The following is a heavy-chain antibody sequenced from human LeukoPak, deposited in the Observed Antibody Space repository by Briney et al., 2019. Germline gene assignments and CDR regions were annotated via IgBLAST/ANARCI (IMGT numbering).Heavy chain of an antibody. CDR1: GGSLSGYY. CDR3: ARGCSDGYYDSSGHYFDY. D-gene: IGHD3-22*01. V-gene: IGHV4-34*01. J-gene: IGHJ4*02. CDR2: INHSGST. Sequence: SETLSLTCAVYGGSLSGYYWSWIRQPPGKGLEWIGEINHSGSTNYNPSLKNRVTISVDTSKNQFSLKLSSVTAADTAVYYCARGCSDGYYDSSGHYFDYWGQGTLVTVSS.